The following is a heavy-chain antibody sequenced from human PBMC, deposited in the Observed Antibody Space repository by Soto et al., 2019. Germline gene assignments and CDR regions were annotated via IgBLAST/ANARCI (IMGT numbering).Heavy chain of an antibody. CDR1: GFNFYNYA. CDR3: VKDLRPNRGWFGP. D-gene: IGHD3-3*01. CDR2: ISGDGTRT. J-gene: IGHJ5*02. V-gene: IGHV3-23*01. Sequence: GGSLRLSCAASGFNFYNYAMTWVRQSPGKGLEWVSGISGDGTRTYYGDSVKGRFTISRDNSKNTVFLQMNSLRAEDTALYYCVKDLRPNRGWFGPWGQGTRVTVSS.